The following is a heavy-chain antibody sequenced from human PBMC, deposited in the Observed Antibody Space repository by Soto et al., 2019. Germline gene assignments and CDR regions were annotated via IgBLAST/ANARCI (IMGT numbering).Heavy chain of an antibody. V-gene: IGHV2-5*02. D-gene: IGHD2-2*01. Sequence: GLDLEWLALIYWDDDKRYSPSLKSRLTIIKDTSKHQVVLTMSNMDPVDTATYFCVLMFSSTSPLAEYFLHWGQGTLVTVSS. CDR3: VLMFSSTSPLAEYFLH. CDR2: IYWDDDK. J-gene: IGHJ1*01.